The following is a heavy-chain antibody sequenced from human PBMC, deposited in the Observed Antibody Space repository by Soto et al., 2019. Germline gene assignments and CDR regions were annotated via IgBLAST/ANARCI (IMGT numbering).Heavy chain of an antibody. D-gene: IGHD4-17*01. J-gene: IGHJ4*02. V-gene: IGHV3-30*18. Sequence: QVQLVESGGGVVQPGRSLRLSCAASGFTFSSYGMHWVRQAPGKGLEWVAVISYDGSNKYYADSVKGRFTISRDNSKNTLYLQMNSLRDEDTAVYYCAKDRGGDYGDYYLAYWGQGTLVTVSS. CDR3: AKDRGGDYGDYYLAY. CDR2: ISYDGSNK. CDR1: GFTFSSYG.